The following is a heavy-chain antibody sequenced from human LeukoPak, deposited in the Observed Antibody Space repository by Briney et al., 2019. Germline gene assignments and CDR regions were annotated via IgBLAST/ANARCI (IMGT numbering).Heavy chain of an antibody. CDR2: IKHSGST. Sequence: PSETLTLTCTVSGGSISNYYWSWIRQPPGKGLEWIGYIKHSGSTNYNPSLKSRVTISVDTSENQFSLKLSSVTAADTAVYYCARCWNYVPYYFDYWGQGTLVTVSS. J-gene: IGHJ4*02. D-gene: IGHD1-7*01. CDR1: GGSISNYY. V-gene: IGHV4-59*08. CDR3: ARCWNYVPYYFDY.